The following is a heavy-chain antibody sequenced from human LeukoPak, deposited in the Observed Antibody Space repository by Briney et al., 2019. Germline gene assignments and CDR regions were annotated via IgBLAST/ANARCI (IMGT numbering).Heavy chain of an antibody. CDR3: ARAPRGYDFWSGYYPDY. D-gene: IGHD3-3*01. V-gene: IGHV3-21*01. J-gene: IGHJ4*02. CDR1: GFTFNYYG. CDR2: ISSDGTYI. Sequence: GGPLRLSCAVSGFTFNYYGMNWVRQAPGKGLEWVSSISSDGTYIYYADSVKGRFTISRDTAKNSLYLHMNSLRAEDTAVYYCARAPRGYDFWSGYYPDYWGQGTLVTVSS.